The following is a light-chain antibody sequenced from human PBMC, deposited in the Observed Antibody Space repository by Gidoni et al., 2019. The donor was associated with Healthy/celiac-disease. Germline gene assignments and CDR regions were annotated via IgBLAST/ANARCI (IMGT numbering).Light chain of an antibody. CDR1: QSISSW. CDR3: QQYNSYLCS. Sequence: DIQMTQSPSTLSASVGARVTITCRASQSISSWLAWYQQKPGKAPKLLIYKASSLESGVPSRFSGSGSGTEFTLTISSLQPDDFATYYCQQYNSYLCSFGQGTKLEIK. J-gene: IGKJ2*04. V-gene: IGKV1-5*03. CDR2: KAS.